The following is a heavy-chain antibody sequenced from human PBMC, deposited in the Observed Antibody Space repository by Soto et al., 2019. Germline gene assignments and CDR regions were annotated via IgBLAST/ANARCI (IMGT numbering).Heavy chain of an antibody. Sequence: EVQLVESGGGLVQPGGSLRLSCAASGFTFSSYSMNWVHQAPGKGLEWVSYISSSSSTIYYADSVKGRFTISRDNAKNSLYLQMNSLRAEDTAVYYCASAKGYCSGGSCYGGDYWGQGTLVTVSS. CDR2: ISSSSSTI. D-gene: IGHD2-15*01. CDR3: ASAKGYCSGGSCYGGDY. J-gene: IGHJ4*02. CDR1: GFTFSSYS. V-gene: IGHV3-48*01.